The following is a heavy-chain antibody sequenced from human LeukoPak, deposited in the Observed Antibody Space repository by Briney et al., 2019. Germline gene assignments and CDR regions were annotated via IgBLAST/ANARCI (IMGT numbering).Heavy chain of an antibody. V-gene: IGHV3-48*02. CDR1: GFTFTSYT. CDR3: ARGRYGDCFFDY. Sequence: PGGSLRLSCAASGFTFTSYTMNWVRQAPGKGLEWVSYITDSSSTIYYADSVKGRFTISRDNAKNSLYLQMNSLRDEDTAVYYCARGRYGDCFFDYWGQGTLVTVSS. D-gene: IGHD4-17*01. CDR2: ITDSSSTI. J-gene: IGHJ4*02.